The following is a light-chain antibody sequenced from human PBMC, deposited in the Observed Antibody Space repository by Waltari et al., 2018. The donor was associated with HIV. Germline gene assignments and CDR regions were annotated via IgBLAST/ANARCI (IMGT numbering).Light chain of an antibody. V-gene: IGKV3-20*01. J-gene: IGKJ1*01. CDR1: QSVSSTS. CDR3: QRYGRSRT. Sequence: IVLTQSPGTLSLSPGEKATLSCRASQSVSSTSVAWYQQKPGQSPRLLIYSASTRANGIPDRFSGSGSGTDFSLTISRLEPEDFAVYYCQRYGRSRTFGQGTKVEIK. CDR2: SAS.